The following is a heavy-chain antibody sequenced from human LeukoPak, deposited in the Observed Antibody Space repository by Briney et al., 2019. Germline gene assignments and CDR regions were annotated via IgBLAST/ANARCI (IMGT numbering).Heavy chain of an antibody. CDR1: GGSISSYY. Sequence: PSETLSLTCTVSGGSISSYYWSWIRQPPGKGLEWIGYIYYSGSTHYNPSLKSRVTISVDTSKNQFSLKLGSVTAADTAVYYCARPHSSSWYEFDYWGQGTLVTVSS. CDR2: IYYSGST. J-gene: IGHJ4*02. CDR3: ARPHSSSWYEFDY. D-gene: IGHD6-13*01. V-gene: IGHV4-59*08.